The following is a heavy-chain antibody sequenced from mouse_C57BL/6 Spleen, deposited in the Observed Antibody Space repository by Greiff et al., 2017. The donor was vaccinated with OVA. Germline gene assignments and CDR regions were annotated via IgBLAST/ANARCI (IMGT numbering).Heavy chain of an antibody. D-gene: IGHD2-13*01. CDR1: GYAFSSSW. CDR3: ARYDWNAMDY. CDR2: IYPGDGDT. V-gene: IGHV1-82*01. J-gene: IGHJ4*01. Sequence: QVQLKESGPELVKPGASVKISCKASGYAFSSSWMNWVKQRPGKGLEWIGRIYPGDGDTNYNGKFKGKATLTADKSSSTAYMQLSSLTSEDSAVYFCARYDWNAMDYWGQGTSVTVSS.